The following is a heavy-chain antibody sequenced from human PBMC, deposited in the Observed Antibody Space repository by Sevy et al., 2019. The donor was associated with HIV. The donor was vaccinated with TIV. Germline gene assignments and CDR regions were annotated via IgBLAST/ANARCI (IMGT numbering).Heavy chain of an antibody. V-gene: IGHV4-59*08. D-gene: IGHD1-26*01. CDR1: GGSITSLY. Sequence: SETLSLTCTVSGGSITSLYWNWIRQPPGKGLEWIANIYYNGHINYNPSLKSRVTFSLDTSKNQFCLRLSSVTAADTAMYYCAGGNAWGRGYSWGQGTLVTVSS. CDR3: AGGNAWGRGYS. J-gene: IGHJ4*02. CDR2: IYYNGHI.